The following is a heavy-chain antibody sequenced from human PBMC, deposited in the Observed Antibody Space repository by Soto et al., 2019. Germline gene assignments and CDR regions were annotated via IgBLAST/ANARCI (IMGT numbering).Heavy chain of an antibody. Sequence: SETLSLTCTVSGGSISSGDYSWSWVRQSPGKGLELFFHFFYSGITFFNPSLKSCVVISIVTSRNQFFLRLNFLTAADRAVFFCARGVTVFGLVSRFWFDPWGQGTVVTVSS. CDR1: GGSISSGDYS. CDR3: ARGVTVFGLVSRFWFDP. V-gene: IGHV4-30-4*01. CDR2: FFYSGIT. J-gene: IGHJ5*02. D-gene: IGHD3-3*01.